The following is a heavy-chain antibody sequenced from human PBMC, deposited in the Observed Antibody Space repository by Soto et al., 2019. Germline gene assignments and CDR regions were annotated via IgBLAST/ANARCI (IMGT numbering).Heavy chain of an antibody. J-gene: IGHJ4*02. CDR1: GFTFSSYA. CDR3: AKGTSGPYCGGDCYPHFDY. D-gene: IGHD2-21*02. CDR2: ISGSGGST. V-gene: IGHV3-23*01. Sequence: EVQLLESGGGLVQPGGSLRLSCAASGFTFSSYAMSWVRQAPGKGLEWVSAISGSGGSTYYADSVKGRFTISRDNSKNTLYLQMNSLRAEDTAVYYCAKGTSGPYCGGDCYPHFDYWGQGTLVTVSS.